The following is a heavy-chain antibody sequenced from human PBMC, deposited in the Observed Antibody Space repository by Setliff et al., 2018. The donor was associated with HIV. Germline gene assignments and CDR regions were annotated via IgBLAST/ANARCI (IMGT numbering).Heavy chain of an antibody. Sequence: ASVKVSCKASGYTFTGYYMHWVRQAPGQGLEWMGRINPNSGDTNYAQKFQGRVTMTRDTSISTAYMELSRLRSDDTVVYFCAREFTVTPGAFDIWGQGTMVTVS. V-gene: IGHV1-2*05. CDR3: AREFTVTPGAFDI. D-gene: IGHD4-17*01. J-gene: IGHJ3*02. CDR1: GYTFTGYY. CDR2: INPNSGDT.